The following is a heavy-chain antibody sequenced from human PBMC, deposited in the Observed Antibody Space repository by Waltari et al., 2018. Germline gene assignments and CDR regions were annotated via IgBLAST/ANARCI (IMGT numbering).Heavy chain of an antibody. Sequence: QVQLQESGPGLVKPSETLSLTCTVSGGPISSYSWSWHRQPPGKGLEGIGYIYYSGSTNYNPSLKSRVTISVDTSKNQFSLKLSSVTAADTAVYYCARAGPGGEFDYWGQGTLVTVSS. CDR2: IYYSGST. J-gene: IGHJ4*02. CDR1: GGPISSYS. D-gene: IGHD2-21*01. CDR3: ARAGPGGEFDY. V-gene: IGHV4-59*01.